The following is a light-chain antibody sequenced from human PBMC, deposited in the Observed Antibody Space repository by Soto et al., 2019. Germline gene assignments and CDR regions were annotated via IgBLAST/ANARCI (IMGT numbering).Light chain of an antibody. J-gene: IGLJ2*01. V-gene: IGLV2-14*01. CDR3: SSYTSSSTLCVV. Sequence: QSALTQPASVSGSPGQSITISCTGTSSDVGGYNYVSWYQQHPGKAPKLMIYDVSNRPSGVSNRFSGSKSGNTASLTISGLQAEDEAAYYCSSYTSSSTLCVVFGGGTKLTVL. CDR1: SSDVGGYNY. CDR2: DVS.